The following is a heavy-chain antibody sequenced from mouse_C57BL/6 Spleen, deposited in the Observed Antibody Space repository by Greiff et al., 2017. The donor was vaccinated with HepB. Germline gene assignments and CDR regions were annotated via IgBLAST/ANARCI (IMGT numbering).Heavy chain of an antibody. J-gene: IGHJ2*01. D-gene: IGHD1-1*01. CDR2: IYPGSGNT. CDR3: ARNYGSSYNFDY. V-gene: IGHV1-76*01. CDR1: GYTFTDYY. Sequence: VKLMESGAELVRPGASVKLSCKASGYTFTDYYINWVKQRPGQGLEWIARIYPGSGNTYYNEKFKGKATLTAEKSSSTAYMQLSSLTSEDSAVYFCARNYGSSYNFDYWGQGTTLTVSS.